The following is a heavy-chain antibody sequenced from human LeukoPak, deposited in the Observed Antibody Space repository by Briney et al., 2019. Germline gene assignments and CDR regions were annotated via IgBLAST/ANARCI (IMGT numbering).Heavy chain of an antibody. CDR1: GYTFSSYA. CDR2: ISVYNGNT. V-gene: IGHV1-18*01. J-gene: IGHJ4*02. Sequence: ASVKVSCKASGYTFSSYAIAWVRQAPGQGPEWMGSISVYNGNTEYAQKLQGRVTMTTDTFTNTAYMELWNLRPDDTAMYYCARSRVSHPTVSTLLYWGQGTLVTVSS. D-gene: IGHD2-21*01. CDR3: ARSRVSHPTVSTLLY.